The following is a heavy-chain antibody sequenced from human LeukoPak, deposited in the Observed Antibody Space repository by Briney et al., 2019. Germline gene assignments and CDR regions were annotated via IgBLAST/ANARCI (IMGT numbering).Heavy chain of an antibody. CDR1: GYTFISYY. J-gene: IGHJ5*02. D-gene: IGHD6-13*01. Sequence: GASVKVSCKASGYTFISYYMHWVRQAPGQGLEWMGIINPSDGSTTYTHRFQGRVTVTRDTSTSTVYMDLSSLRSEDTAVYYCARAPRDSSTMLDRWGQGTLVTVSS. CDR3: ARAPRDSSTMLDR. V-gene: IGHV1-46*01. CDR2: INPSDGST.